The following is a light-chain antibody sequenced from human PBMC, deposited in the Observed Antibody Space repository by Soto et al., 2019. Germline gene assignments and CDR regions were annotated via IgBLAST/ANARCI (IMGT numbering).Light chain of an antibody. Sequence: MTQSPSSLSASVGDRVTITCRASQSVNSNLAWYQQKPGQAPRLLIYDASTRATGVPARFSGSGSGTEFTLTISSLQSEDFAVYYCQQYHNWLTFGGGTKVDIK. CDR1: QSVNSN. CDR2: DAS. J-gene: IGKJ4*01. CDR3: QQYHNWLT. V-gene: IGKV3-15*01.